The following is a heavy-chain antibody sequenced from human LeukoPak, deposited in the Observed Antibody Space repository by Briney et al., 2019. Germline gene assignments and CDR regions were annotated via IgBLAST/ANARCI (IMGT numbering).Heavy chain of an antibody. CDR1: GYSITSSSW. CDR2: IYHSGTT. CDR3: ARKENVYYYFDY. D-gene: IGHD3-10*01. J-gene: IGHJ4*02. Sequence: SETLSLTCAVSGYSITSSSWWGWIRQPPGKGLEWIGYIYHSGTTYYNPPLQSRVTMSVDTSKNQFSLKLSSVTAVDTAVYYCARKENVYYYFDYWGQGTLVTVSS. V-gene: IGHV4-28*01.